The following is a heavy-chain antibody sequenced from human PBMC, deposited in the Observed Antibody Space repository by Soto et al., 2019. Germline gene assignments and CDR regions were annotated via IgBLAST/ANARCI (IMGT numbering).Heavy chain of an antibody. CDR3: ARDYSGTYDYDSSGYALGY. CDR1: GYTFTSYG. D-gene: IGHD3-22*01. CDR2: ISAYNGNT. V-gene: IGHV1-18*04. J-gene: IGHJ4*02. Sequence: QVRLVQSGAEVKKPGASVKVSCKASGYTFTSYGISWVRQAPGQGLEWMGWISAYNGNTNYAQKLQGRVTMTTDTSTSTAYMELRSLRSDDTDVYYCARDYSGTYDYDSSGYALGYWGQGTLVTVSS.